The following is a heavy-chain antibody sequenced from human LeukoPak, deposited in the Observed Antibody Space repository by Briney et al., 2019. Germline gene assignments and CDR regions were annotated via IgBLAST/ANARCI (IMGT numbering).Heavy chain of an antibody. Sequence: SETLSLTCAVYGGFFSGYYWSWIRQPPGKGLEWIGEINHSGSTNYIPSLKSRVTISVDTSKNQFSLKLSSVTAADTAVYYCPRGWRLLGGYSYGYFDYWGQGTLVTVSS. CDR2: INHSGST. D-gene: IGHD5-18*01. V-gene: IGHV4-34*01. CDR1: GGFFSGYY. J-gene: IGHJ4*02. CDR3: PRGWRLLGGYSYGYFDY.